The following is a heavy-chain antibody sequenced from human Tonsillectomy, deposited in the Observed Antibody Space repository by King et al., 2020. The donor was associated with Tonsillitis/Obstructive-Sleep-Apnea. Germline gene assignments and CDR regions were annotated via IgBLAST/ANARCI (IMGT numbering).Heavy chain of an antibody. CDR1: GYRFSSYG. J-gene: IGHJ4*02. CDR2: ISVNNGNT. D-gene: IGHD4-17*01. V-gene: IGHV1-18*01. CDR3: ARDYGDPSPFFDY. Sequence: QLVQSGAEVKKPGASVKVSCKASGYRFSSYGISWVRQAPGQGLEWMGWISVNNGNTNYAQKVQGRVIMTTDTSTSTAYMELRSLRSDDTAVYFCARDYGDPSPFFDYWGQGTLVTGSS.